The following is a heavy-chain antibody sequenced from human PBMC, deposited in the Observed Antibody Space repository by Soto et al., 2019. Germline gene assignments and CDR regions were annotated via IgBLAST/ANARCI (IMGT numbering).Heavy chain of an antibody. Sequence: GXSVKVSCKASGYTFTSYYMHWVRQAPGQGLEWMGIINPSGGSTSYAQKFQGRVTMTRDTSTSTVYMELSSLRSEETAVYYCARDVEMATIGSHFRYWGQGTLVTVSS. V-gene: IGHV1-46*01. CDR1: GYTFTSYY. CDR2: INPSGGST. D-gene: IGHD5-12*01. CDR3: ARDVEMATIGSHFRY. J-gene: IGHJ4*02.